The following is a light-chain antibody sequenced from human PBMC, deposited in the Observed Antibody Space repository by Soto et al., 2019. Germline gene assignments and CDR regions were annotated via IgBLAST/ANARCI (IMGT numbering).Light chain of an antibody. V-gene: IGLV2-14*01. CDR1: SSDVGGYNY. CDR2: EVR. CDR3: SSYTRSSTRV. Sequence: QSALTQPASVSGSPGQSITISCTGTSSDVGGYNYVSWYQQHPGKAPKLMIYEVRNRPSGVSNRFSGSKSGNTASLTISGLQAEDEADYYCSSYTRSSTRVFGTGTKSPS. J-gene: IGLJ1*01.